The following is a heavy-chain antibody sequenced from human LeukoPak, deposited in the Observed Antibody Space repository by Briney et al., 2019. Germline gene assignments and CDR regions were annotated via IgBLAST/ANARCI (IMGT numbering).Heavy chain of an antibody. J-gene: IGHJ6*03. CDR1: GGSISSYY. CDR2: IYYSGST. CDR3: ARGSDFWSGYDYYYYYMDV. Sequence: SETLSLTXTVSGGSISSYYWSWIRQPPGKGLEWIGYIYYSGSTNYNPSLKSRVTISVDTSKNQFSLKLSSVTAADTAVYYCARGSDFWSGYDYYYYYMDVWGKGTTVTVSS. D-gene: IGHD3-3*01. V-gene: IGHV4-59*01.